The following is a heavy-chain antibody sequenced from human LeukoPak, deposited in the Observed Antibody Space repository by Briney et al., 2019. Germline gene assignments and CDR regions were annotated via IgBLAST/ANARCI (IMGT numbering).Heavy chain of an antibody. CDR2: IKQDGCEK. V-gene: IGHV3-7*01. CDR1: GFTFSRYR. CDR3: ASMSNRDTDY. Sequence: PGGSLRLSCAASGFTFSRYRMSWVRQAPGKGLEWVANIKQDGCEKYYVDSVKGGFNISREYAKNSLYMQMKTQRAEDTAVLLCASMSNRDTDYWAQGTLDSVSS. D-gene: IGHD1-14*01. J-gene: IGHJ4*02.